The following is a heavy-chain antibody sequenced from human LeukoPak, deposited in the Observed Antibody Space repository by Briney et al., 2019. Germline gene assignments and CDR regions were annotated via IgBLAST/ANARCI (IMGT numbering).Heavy chain of an antibody. J-gene: IGHJ5*02. D-gene: IGHD2-21*02. CDR3: ARGYTLLFGWFDP. CDR1: GGSFSGYY. V-gene: IGHV4-34*01. CDR2: INHSEST. Sequence: NPSETLSLTCAVYGGSFSGYYWSWIRQPPGKGLEWIGEINHSESTNYNPSLKSRVTISVDTSKNQFSLKLSSVTAADTAVYYCARGYTLLFGWFDPWGQGTLVTVSS.